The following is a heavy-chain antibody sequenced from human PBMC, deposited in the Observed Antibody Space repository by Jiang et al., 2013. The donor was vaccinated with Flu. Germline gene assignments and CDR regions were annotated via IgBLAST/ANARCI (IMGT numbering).Heavy chain of an antibody. CDR1: GGTLSTYI. CDR3: ARLVDAALALDS. V-gene: IGHV1-69*02. D-gene: IGHD5-18*01. CDR2: IIPMLGIT. Sequence: GAEVKKPGSSVKVSCQASGGTLSTYIFSWVRQAPGQGLEWMGRIIPMLGITNYAQKFQGRVTITADSSLNTAYMELSSLRSEDTAVYYCARLVDAALALDSWGQGTQVIVSS. J-gene: IGHJ4*02.